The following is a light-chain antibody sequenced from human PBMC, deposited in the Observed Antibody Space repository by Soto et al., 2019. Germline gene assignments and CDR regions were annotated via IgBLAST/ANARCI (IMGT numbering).Light chain of an antibody. CDR2: GAS. J-gene: IGKJ3*01. V-gene: IGKV3-15*01. CDR3: QQYKNWPPFT. Sequence: EIVMTQSPATLSVSPGERATLSCRASQRVSSDLAWYQQKPGQAPRLLIYGASTRATGIPTRFSGSGSGTEFTLTISSLQSEDFAIYYCQQYKNWPPFTFGPGT. CDR1: QRVSSD.